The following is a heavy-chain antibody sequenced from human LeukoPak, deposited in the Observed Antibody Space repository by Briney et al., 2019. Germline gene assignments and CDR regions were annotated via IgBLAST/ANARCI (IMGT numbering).Heavy chain of an antibody. V-gene: IGHV1-2*02. CDR2: INPNSGGT. Sequence: GASVKVSCKASGYTFTGYYMQWVRQAPGQGLEWMGWINPNSGGTNYAQKFQGRVTMTRDTSISTAYMELSRLRSDDTAVYYCARIRRRISGSYPRWFDPWGQGTLVTVSS. D-gene: IGHD1-26*01. CDR1: GYTFTGYY. J-gene: IGHJ5*02. CDR3: ARIRRRISGSYPRWFDP.